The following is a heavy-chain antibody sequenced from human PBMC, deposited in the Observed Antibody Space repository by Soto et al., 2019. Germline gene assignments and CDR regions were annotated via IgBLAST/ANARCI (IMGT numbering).Heavy chain of an antibody. CDR3: ARDRHYYDSSGYYYQVDAFDI. D-gene: IGHD3-22*01. V-gene: IGHV1-69*01. Sequence: QVQLVQSGAEVKKPGSSVKVSCKASGGTFSSYAISWVRQAPGQGLEWMGGIIPIFGTANYAQKFQGRVTITADESTSTAYMELSSLRSEDTAVYYCARDRHYYDSSGYYYQVDAFDIWGQGTMVTVSS. CDR1: GGTFSSYA. CDR2: IIPIFGTA. J-gene: IGHJ3*02.